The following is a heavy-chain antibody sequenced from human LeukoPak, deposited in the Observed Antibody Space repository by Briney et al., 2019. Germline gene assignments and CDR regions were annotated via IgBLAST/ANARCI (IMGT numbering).Heavy chain of an antibody. J-gene: IGHJ4*02. CDR3: ARSPEYSSSSAFDY. CDR2: INPNSGVT. V-gene: IGHV1-2*02. Sequence: ASVKVSCKASGYTFTGYYIHWVRQAPGQGLEWMGWINPNSGVTGYAQKFQGRVTVARDTSISTAYMELSSLRSDDTAVYYCARSPEYSSSSAFDYWGQGTLVTVSS. CDR1: GYTFTGYY. D-gene: IGHD6-6*01.